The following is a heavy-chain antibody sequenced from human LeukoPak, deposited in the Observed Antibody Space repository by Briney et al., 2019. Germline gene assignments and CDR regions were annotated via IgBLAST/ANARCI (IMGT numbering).Heavy chain of an antibody. Sequence: GGSLRLSCVASGFTFSSYAMSWVRQAPGKGLEWVSAISGSGGSTYYADSVKGRFTISRDNSKNTLYLQMNSLRAEDTAVYYCAKDDGFWSGYWDYWGQGTLVTVSS. J-gene: IGHJ4*02. CDR1: GFTFSSYA. CDR3: AKDDGFWSGYWDY. CDR2: ISGSGGST. V-gene: IGHV3-23*01. D-gene: IGHD3-3*01.